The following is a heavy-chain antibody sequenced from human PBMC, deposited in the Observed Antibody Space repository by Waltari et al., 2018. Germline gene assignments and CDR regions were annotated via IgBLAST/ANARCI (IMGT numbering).Heavy chain of an antibody. CDR3: ARAPRIAEIRRNFDY. J-gene: IGHJ4*02. CDR2: IYYSGST. CDR1: GGSISSSSYY. D-gene: IGHD6-13*01. Sequence: QLQLQESGPGLVKPSETLSLTCTVSGGSISSSSYYWGWIPQPPGKGLEWSGRIYYSGSTYYNPSLKSRVTISVDTSKNQFSLKLSSVTAADTAVYYCARAPRIAEIRRNFDYWGQGTLVTVSS. V-gene: IGHV4-39*07.